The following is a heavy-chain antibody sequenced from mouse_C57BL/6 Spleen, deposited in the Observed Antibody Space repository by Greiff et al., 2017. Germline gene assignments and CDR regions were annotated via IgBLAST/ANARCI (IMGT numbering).Heavy chain of an antibody. Sequence: VKLMESGAELVKPGASVKLSCKASGYTFTSYWMQWVKQRPGQGLEWIGEIDPSDSYTNYNQKFKGKATLTVDTSSSTAYMQLSSLTSEDSAVYYCASSGTVYYFDYWGQGTTLTVSS. J-gene: IGHJ2*01. CDR2: IDPSDSYT. D-gene: IGHD1-1*01. CDR3: ASSGTVYYFDY. CDR1: GYTFTSYW. V-gene: IGHV1-50*01.